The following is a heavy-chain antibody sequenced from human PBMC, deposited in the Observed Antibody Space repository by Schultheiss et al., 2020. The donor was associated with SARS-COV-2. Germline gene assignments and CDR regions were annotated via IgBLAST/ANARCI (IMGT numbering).Heavy chain of an antibody. Sequence: GGSLRLSCAASGFTFSSYAMHWVRQAPGKGLEWVAVISYDGSNKYYADSVKGRFTISRDNSKNTLYLQMNSLRAEDTAVYYCARVSSFRVYGDYAHLDYWGQGTLVTVSS. J-gene: IGHJ4*02. CDR2: ISYDGSNK. CDR1: GFTFSSYA. V-gene: IGHV3-30-3*01. D-gene: IGHD4-17*01. CDR3: ARVSSFRVYGDYAHLDY.